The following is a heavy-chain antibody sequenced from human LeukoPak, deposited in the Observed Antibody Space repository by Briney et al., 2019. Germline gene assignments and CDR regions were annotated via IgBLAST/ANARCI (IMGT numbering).Heavy chain of an antibody. J-gene: IGHJ4*02. D-gene: IGHD6-13*01. CDR2: IYSGGNT. Sequence: GGSLRLSCAASGFTVSSNYMSWVRQAPGKGLEWVSVIYSGGNTYYADSVKGRFTISRDNSKNTLYLQMNSLRAEDTAVYYCAKGRYSSSWYIDYWSQGTLVTVSS. CDR1: GFTVSSNY. CDR3: AKGRYSSSWYIDY. V-gene: IGHV3-53*01.